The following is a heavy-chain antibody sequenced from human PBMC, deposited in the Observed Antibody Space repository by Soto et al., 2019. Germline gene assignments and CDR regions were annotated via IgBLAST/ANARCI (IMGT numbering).Heavy chain of an antibody. CDR2: IWYDGSYQ. D-gene: IGHD3-16*02. V-gene: IGHV3-33*01. J-gene: IGHJ4*02. Sequence: PXGSLRLSCEACGFSVSSYGMHWVRQAPGKGLEWVAVIWYDGSYQSYADSVKGRFSISRDNSKNKLYLQMNSLRAEDTAVYYCARKRWLQSLQYYFDYWGQRTLVTVSS. CDR1: GFSVSSYG. CDR3: ARKRWLQSLQYYFDY.